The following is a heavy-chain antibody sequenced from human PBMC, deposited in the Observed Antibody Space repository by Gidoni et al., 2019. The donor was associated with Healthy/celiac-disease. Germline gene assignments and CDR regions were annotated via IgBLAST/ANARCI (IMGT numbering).Heavy chain of an antibody. Sequence: QVQLVESGGGVVQPGRSLRLSCPASGFTFSSYGMHWVRQAPGKGLEWVAVIGYDGSNKYYADSVKGRFTISRDNSKNTLYLQMNSLRAEDTAVYYCAREGRAVARKGVFDYWGQGTLVTVSS. D-gene: IGHD6-19*01. V-gene: IGHV3-33*01. CDR3: AREGRAVARKGVFDY. CDR1: GFTFSSYG. J-gene: IGHJ4*02. CDR2: IGYDGSNK.